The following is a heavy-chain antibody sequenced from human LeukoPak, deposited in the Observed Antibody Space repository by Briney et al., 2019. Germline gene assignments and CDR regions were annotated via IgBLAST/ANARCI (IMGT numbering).Heavy chain of an antibody. CDR2: IYYSGST. CDR3: ARLRPYCSGGSCYSGVSDY. D-gene: IGHD2-15*01. J-gene: IGHJ4*02. V-gene: IGHV4-31*11. CDR1: GGSFSGYY. Sequence: PSETLSLTCAVYGGSFSGYYWSWIRQHPGKGLEWIGYIYYSGSTYYNPSLKSRVTISVDTSKNQFSLKLSSVTAADTAVYYCARLRPYCSGGSCYSGVSDYWGQGTLVTVSS.